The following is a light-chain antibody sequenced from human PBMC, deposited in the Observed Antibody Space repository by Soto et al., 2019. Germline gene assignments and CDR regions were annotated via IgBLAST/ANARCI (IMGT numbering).Light chain of an antibody. Sequence: QSALTQPPSASGSPGQSVTISCTGTSSDVGDYNYVSWYQQHAGKAPKLVIYEVTKRPSGVPDRLSGSKSTNTASLTVSGLQAEDEAEYYCSAFASSNTWVFSGGTDLTVL. CDR2: EVT. CDR1: SSDVGDYNY. V-gene: IGLV2-8*01. CDR3: SAFASSNTWV. J-gene: IGLJ3*02.